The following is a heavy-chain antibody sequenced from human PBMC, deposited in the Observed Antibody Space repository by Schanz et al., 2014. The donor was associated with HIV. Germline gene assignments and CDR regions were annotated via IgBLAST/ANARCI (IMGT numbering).Heavy chain of an antibody. V-gene: IGHV4-34*01. CDR3: ARAARFGRRIAYAFDL. D-gene: IGHD1-26*01. CDR2: IYYTGNT. CDR1: GGSFSAYY. J-gene: IGHJ4*02. Sequence: QVQLHQWGAGLLKPSETLSLTCAVYGGSFSAYYWSWIRQPPGKGLEWIGYIYYTGNTYYNPSLKSRVTISVDTSNNQFALKLSSVTAADTALYFCARAARFGRRIAYAFDLWGRGAQVTVSS.